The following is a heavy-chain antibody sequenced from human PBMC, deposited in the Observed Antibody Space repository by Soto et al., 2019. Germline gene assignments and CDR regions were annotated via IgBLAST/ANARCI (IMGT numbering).Heavy chain of an antibody. D-gene: IGHD1-26*01. CDR1: GGTFSSYA. CDR3: ARDATYSGSYYYFDY. V-gene: IGHV1-69*13. Sequence: GASVKVSCKASGGTFSSYAIGWVRQAPGQGLEWMGGIIPIFGTANYAQKFQGRVTITADESTSTAYMELNSLRADDTAVYYCARDATYSGSYYYFDYWGQGALVTVSS. CDR2: IIPIFGTA. J-gene: IGHJ4*02.